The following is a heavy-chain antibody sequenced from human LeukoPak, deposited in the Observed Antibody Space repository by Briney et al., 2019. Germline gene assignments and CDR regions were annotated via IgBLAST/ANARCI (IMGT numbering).Heavy chain of an antibody. CDR3: ARDMYYYDSSGYYPDY. D-gene: IGHD3-22*01. Sequence: PGGSLRLSCAASGFTFSSYGMSWVRQAPGKGLEWVSGINWNGGSTGYADSVKGRFTISRDNAKNSRYLQMNSLRAEDTALYYCARDMYYYDSSGYYPDYWGQGTLVTVSS. V-gene: IGHV3-20*04. CDR1: GFTFSSYG. CDR2: INWNGGST. J-gene: IGHJ4*02.